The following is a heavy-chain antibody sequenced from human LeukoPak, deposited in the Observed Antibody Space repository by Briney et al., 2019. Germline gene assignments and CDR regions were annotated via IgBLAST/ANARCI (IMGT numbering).Heavy chain of an antibody. D-gene: IGHD2-15*01. Sequence: GGSLRLSCAASGFTFSNYWMHWVRQAPGKGLVWVSRIDPDGSNTNYADSVKGRFPISRDNAKNMLYLQMNSLGAEDTAVYYCARAWSGHDAFDIWGQGTMVTVSS. CDR1: GFTFSNYW. CDR2: IDPDGSNT. V-gene: IGHV3-74*01. CDR3: ARAWSGHDAFDI. J-gene: IGHJ3*02.